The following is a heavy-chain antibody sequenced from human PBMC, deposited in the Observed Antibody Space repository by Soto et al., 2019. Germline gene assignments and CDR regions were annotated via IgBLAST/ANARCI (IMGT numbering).Heavy chain of an antibody. D-gene: IGHD2-15*01. Sequence: QVQLVQSGAEVKKPGSSVKVSCKASGGTFSSYTISWVRQAPGQGLEWMGRIIPILGIANYAQKFQGRVTITADKSTSTAYMELSSLSSEDTAVYYCARSGYCSGGSCYYWFDPWGQGTLVTVSS. V-gene: IGHV1-69*02. CDR2: IIPILGIA. CDR1: GGTFSSYT. J-gene: IGHJ5*02. CDR3: ARSGYCSGGSCYYWFDP.